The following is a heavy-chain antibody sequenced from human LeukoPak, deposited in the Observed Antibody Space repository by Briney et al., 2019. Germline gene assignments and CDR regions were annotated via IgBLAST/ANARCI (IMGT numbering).Heavy chain of an antibody. CDR2: IKQDGSEK. CDR1: GFTFSSYW. J-gene: IGHJ4*02. Sequence: PGRSLRLSCAASGFTFSSYWMSWVRQAPGKGLEWVANIKQDGSEKYYVDSVKGRFTISRDNAKNSLYLQMNSLRAEDTAVYYCARGYIVVVPAAIRFMLDGAFDYWGQGTLVTVSS. D-gene: IGHD2-2*01. V-gene: IGHV3-7*04. CDR3: ARGYIVVVPAAIRFMLDGAFDY.